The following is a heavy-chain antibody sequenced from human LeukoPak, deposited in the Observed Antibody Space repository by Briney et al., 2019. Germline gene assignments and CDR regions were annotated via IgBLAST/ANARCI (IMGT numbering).Heavy chain of an antibody. CDR2: IYYSGST. CDR1: GGSISSYY. CDR3: ARARPGIAAAGDAFDI. J-gene: IGHJ3*02. Sequence: SEILSLTCTVSGGSISSYYWSWIRQPPGKGLEWIGYIYYSGSTNYNPSLKSRVTISVDTSKNQFSLKLSSVTAADTAVYYCARARPGIAAAGDAFDIWGQGTMVTVSS. D-gene: IGHD6-13*01. V-gene: IGHV4-59*01.